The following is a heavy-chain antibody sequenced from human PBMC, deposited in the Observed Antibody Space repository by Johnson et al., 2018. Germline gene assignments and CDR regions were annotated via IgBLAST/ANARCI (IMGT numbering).Heavy chain of an antibody. CDR3: ARDRGYCRRTNCYGDDAFDI. V-gene: IGHV1-3*01. D-gene: IGHD2-2*01. CDR1: GYTFTSYA. J-gene: IGHJ3*02. CDR2: INVGNGNT. Sequence: VQLVETGADMRKPGASVKVSCTASGYTFTSYAMHWVRQAPGQRLEWMGWINVGNGNTRYSPNLEGRISFTTDTSASTADMELSSLRSEDTAVYYCARDRGYCRRTNCYGDDAFDIWGQGTMVTVSS.